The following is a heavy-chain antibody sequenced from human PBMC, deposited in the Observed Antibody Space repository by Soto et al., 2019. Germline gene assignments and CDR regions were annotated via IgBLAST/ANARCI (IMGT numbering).Heavy chain of an antibody. J-gene: IGHJ5*02. CDR3: TRALSGSYDH. Sequence: SQTLSLTCAVSGDSVSSKSAAWNWIRQSPSRGLEWLGRTYYRSKWSTDYAISVKSRITINPDTSNNHFSLQLKSVTPEDTAVYYCTRALSGSYDHWGQGTLVTVSS. V-gene: IGHV6-1*01. D-gene: IGHD1-26*01. CDR1: GDSVSSKSAA. CDR2: TYYRSKWST.